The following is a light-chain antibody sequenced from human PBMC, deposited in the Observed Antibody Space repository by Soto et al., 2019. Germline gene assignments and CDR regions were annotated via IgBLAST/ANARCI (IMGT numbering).Light chain of an antibody. Sequence: DIQMTQSPSTLSASVGDRVTITCRASQSISSWLVWYQQKPGKAPKLLIYDASSLESGVPSRFSGSGSGTEFTLTISSLQPDDFATYYCQQYNSYRLTFGGGTKVEIK. CDR2: DAS. CDR3: QQYNSYRLT. J-gene: IGKJ4*01. CDR1: QSISSW. V-gene: IGKV1-5*01.